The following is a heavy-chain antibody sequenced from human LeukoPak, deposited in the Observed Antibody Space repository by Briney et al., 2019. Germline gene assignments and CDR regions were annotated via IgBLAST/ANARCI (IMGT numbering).Heavy chain of an antibody. D-gene: IGHD3-10*01. CDR3: AKGYYGSGTPYYGMDV. CDR2: ISGSGGST. J-gene: IGHJ6*02. V-gene: IGHV3-23*01. Sequence: GGSLRLSCAASGFTFSSYAMSWVRQAPGKGLEWVSTISGSGGSTYYADSVEGRFTISRDNSKNTLHLQMNSLRAEDTAVYYCAKGYYGSGTPYYGMDVWGQGTTVTVSS. CDR1: GFTFSSYA.